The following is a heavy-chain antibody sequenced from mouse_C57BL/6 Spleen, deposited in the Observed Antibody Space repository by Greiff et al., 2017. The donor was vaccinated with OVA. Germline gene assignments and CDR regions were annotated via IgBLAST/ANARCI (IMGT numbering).Heavy chain of an antibody. CDR1: GFNIKNTY. Sequence: VQLQQSVAELVRPGASVKLSCTASGFNIKNTYMHWVKQRPEQGLEWIGRIDPANGNTTYAPKFQGQATITADPSSNTASLQLSSLTSEDTSIYYFASSLFSCGGASAIAYWGQGTSVTVSS. V-gene: IGHV14-3*01. D-gene: IGHD6-1*01. CDR2: IDPANGNT. J-gene: IGHJ4*01. CDR3: ASSLFSCGGASAIAY.